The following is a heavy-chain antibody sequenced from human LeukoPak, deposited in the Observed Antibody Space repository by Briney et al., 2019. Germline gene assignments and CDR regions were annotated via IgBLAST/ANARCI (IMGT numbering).Heavy chain of an antibody. V-gene: IGHV4-59*01. CDR2: IYYSGST. CDR1: GGSISSYY. Sequence: SETLSLTCTVSGGSISSYYWSCIRQPPGKGLEWIGYIYYSGSTNYNPSLKSRVTISVDTSKNQFSLKLSSVTAADTAVYYCARSHYDFWSAFDAFDIWGQGTMVTVSS. J-gene: IGHJ3*02. D-gene: IGHD3-3*01. CDR3: ARSHYDFWSAFDAFDI.